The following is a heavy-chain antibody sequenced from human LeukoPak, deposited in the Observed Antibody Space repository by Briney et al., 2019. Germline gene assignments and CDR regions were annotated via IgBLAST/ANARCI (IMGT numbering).Heavy chain of an antibody. D-gene: IGHD3-3*01. CDR3: AKGRRPTIFGVVIDGYYFDY. CDR1: GFTFSSYA. J-gene: IGHJ4*02. V-gene: IGHV3-23*01. CDR2: ISGSGGST. Sequence: GGSLRLSCAASGFTFSSYAMSWVRQAPGKGLEWVSAISGSGGSTYYADSVKGRFTISRDNSKNTLYLQMNSLRAEDTAVYYCAKGRRPTIFGVVIDGYYFDYWGQGTLVTVSS.